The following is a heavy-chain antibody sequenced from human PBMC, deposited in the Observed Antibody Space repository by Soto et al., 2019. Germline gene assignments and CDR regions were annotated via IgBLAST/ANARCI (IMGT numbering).Heavy chain of an antibody. D-gene: IGHD1-26*01. Sequence: PGGSLRLSCEASGFTFGNFGMNWVRQAPGKGLEWVARVWYDGSSKYYVDSVKGRFTISRDNSKETVYLQMNSLRAEDTALYYCAKVPVGATGRFDYWGQGTLVTVSS. CDR1: GFTFGNFG. CDR3: AKVPVGATGRFDY. J-gene: IGHJ4*02. V-gene: IGHV3-33*06. CDR2: VWYDGSSK.